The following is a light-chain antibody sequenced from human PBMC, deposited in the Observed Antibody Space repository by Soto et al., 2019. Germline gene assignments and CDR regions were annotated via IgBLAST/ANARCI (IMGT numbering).Light chain of an antibody. J-gene: IGKJ1*01. Sequence: EIVLTQSPGTLSLSPGERATLCWRASQSVSNNYLAWYQQKPGQAPRLLIYGASNRATGIPDRFSGSGSGTDFTLTISRLEPEDFAVYYCQQYGSSGTFGQGTKVDIK. CDR2: GAS. CDR1: QSVSNNY. CDR3: QQYGSSGT. V-gene: IGKV3-20*01.